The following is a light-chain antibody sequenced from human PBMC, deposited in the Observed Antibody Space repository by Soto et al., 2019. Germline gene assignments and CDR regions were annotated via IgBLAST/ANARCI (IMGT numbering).Light chain of an antibody. J-gene: IGKJ2*01. CDR2: AAS. CDR3: QVFGSSPRYT. V-gene: IGKV3-20*01. Sequence: EIVLTQSPGTLSLSPGERATLSCRTSESVTSTYLAWYQQKPGKPPRLLIYAASSRATGIPDRFSGSGSGTDFTLTISRLEPEDFAVYYCQVFGSSPRYTFGRGTKLEIK. CDR1: ESVTSTY.